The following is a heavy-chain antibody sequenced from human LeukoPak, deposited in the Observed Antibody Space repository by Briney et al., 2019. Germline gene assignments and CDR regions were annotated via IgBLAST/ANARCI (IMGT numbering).Heavy chain of an antibody. CDR2: IYPGDSDP. Sequence: GESLKISCKGSGYTFTTYWIGWVRQMPGKGLEWMGIIYPGDSDPRYSPSFQGQVTISADKSITTAYLQWSSLKASDTAMYYCARRGLITAAGSEFDYWGQGTLVTVSS. CDR3: ARRGLITAAGSEFDY. D-gene: IGHD6-13*01. V-gene: IGHV5-51*01. CDR1: GYTFTTYW. J-gene: IGHJ4*02.